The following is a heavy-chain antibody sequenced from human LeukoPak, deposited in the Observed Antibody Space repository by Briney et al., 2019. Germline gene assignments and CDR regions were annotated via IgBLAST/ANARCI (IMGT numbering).Heavy chain of an antibody. CDR1: GFTFSSYG. D-gene: IGHD5-24*01. CDR2: IWSDGSYK. Sequence: PGGSLRLSCAASGFTFSSYGFHWVRQAPGKGLEWVAVIWSDGSYKYYADSVKGRFTISRDDSKNTLYLQMNSLRAEDTAVYYCARDFSLQLFAYWGQGTLVTVFS. J-gene: IGHJ4*02. V-gene: IGHV3-33*01. CDR3: ARDFSLQLFAY.